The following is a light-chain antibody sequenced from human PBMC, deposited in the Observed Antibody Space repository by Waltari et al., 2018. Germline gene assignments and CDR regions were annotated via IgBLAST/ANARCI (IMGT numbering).Light chain of an antibody. V-gene: IGKV3-11*01. CDR3: QQRINWPLT. CDR2: DAS. J-gene: IGKJ4*01. CDR1: QSVSSY. Sequence: EIVLTQSPATLSLSPGERAILSCRASQSVSSYLTWYQQKPGQAPRRLIYDASNRATGTPARFSGSGSGTDFTLTISSLEPEDFAVYYCQQRINWPLTFGGGTNVEIK.